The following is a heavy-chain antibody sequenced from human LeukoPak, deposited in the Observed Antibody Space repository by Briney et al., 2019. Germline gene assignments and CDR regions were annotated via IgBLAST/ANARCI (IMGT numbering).Heavy chain of an antibody. D-gene: IGHD3-9*01. CDR2: ISSSSSYI. Sequence: GGSLRLSCAASGFTFSSYSMNWVRQAPGKGLEWVSSISSSSSYIYYADSVKGRFTISRDNAKNSLYLQMNSLRAEGTAVYYCARESYDILTGYYEFDYWGQGTLVTVSS. CDR1: GFTFSSYS. V-gene: IGHV3-21*01. CDR3: ARESYDILTGYYEFDY. J-gene: IGHJ4*02.